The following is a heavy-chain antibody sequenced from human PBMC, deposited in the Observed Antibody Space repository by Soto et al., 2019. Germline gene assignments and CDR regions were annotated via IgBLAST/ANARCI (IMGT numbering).Heavy chain of an antibody. V-gene: IGHV4-39*01. CDR2: IYYSGST. CDR1: GGSISSSSYY. CDR3: AGVVTVPNESFDI. J-gene: IGHJ3*02. D-gene: IGHD2-2*01. Sequence: SETLSLTCTVSGGSISSSSYYWGWIRQPPGKGLEWIGSIYYSGSTYYNPSLKSRVTISVDTSKNQFSLKLSSVTAADTAVYYCAGVVTVPNESFDIWGPGTMVPVSS.